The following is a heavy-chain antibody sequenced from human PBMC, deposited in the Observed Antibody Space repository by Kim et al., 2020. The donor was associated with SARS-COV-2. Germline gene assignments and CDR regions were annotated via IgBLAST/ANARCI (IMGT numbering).Heavy chain of an antibody. CDR3: ARDHLEWFPYTATWYFDL. V-gene: IGHV4-59*01. CDR2: IYYSGST. D-gene: IGHD3-3*01. J-gene: IGHJ2*01. CDR1: GGSISSYY. Sequence: SETLSLTCTVSGGSISSYYWSWIRQPPGKGLEWILYIYYSGSTNYNPSLKSRVTISVDTSKNQFSLKLSSVTAADTPVYSCARDHLEWFPYTATWYFDL.